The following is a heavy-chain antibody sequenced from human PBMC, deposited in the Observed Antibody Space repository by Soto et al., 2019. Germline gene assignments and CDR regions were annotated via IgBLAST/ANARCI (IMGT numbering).Heavy chain of an antibody. D-gene: IGHD3-3*01. CDR2: INHSGST. Sequence: QVQLQQWGAGLLKPSETLSLTCAVYGGSFSGYYWSWIRQPPGKGLEWIGEINHSGSTNYNPSLKSRVTISVDTSKNQFSLKLSSVTAADTAVYYCARGRSGGTIFGVVNDYWGQGTLVTVSS. V-gene: IGHV4-34*01. CDR1: GGSFSGYY. CDR3: ARGRSGGTIFGVVNDY. J-gene: IGHJ4*02.